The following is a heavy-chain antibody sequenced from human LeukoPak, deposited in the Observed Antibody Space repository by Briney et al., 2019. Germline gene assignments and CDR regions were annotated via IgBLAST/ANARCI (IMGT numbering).Heavy chain of an antibody. CDR2: IYYSGST. CDR3: ARRAARPERYFDY. V-gene: IGHV4-39*01. D-gene: IGHD6-6*01. J-gene: IGHJ4*02. CDR1: GGSISSSSYY. Sequence: SETLSLTXTVSGGSISSSSYYWGWIGQPPGKGLEWIGSIYYSGSTYYNPSLKSRVTISVDTSKNQFSLKLSSVTAADTAVYYCARRAARPERYFDYWGQGTLVTVSS.